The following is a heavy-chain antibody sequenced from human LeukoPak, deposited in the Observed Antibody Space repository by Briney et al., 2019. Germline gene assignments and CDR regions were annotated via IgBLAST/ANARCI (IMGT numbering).Heavy chain of an antibody. Sequence: GGSLRLSCAASGFTFSSYWMHWVRQAPGKGLVCISRIKSDGSSTSYADSVKGRFTISRDDAKNTLYLQMNSLRAEDTAVYYCARAYNSHFDYWGQGALVTVSS. J-gene: IGHJ4*02. CDR3: ARAYNSHFDY. V-gene: IGHV3-74*01. D-gene: IGHD1-1*01. CDR2: IKSDGSST. CDR1: GFTFSSYW.